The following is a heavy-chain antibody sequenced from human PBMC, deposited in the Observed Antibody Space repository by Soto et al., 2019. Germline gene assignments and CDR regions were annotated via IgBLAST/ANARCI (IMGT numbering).Heavy chain of an antibody. J-gene: IGHJ4*02. CDR1: GGTFSSSA. CDR2: IIPIFGTA. Sequence: GASVKVSCKASGGTFSSSAISWVRQAPGQGLEWMGGIIPIFGTANYAQKFQGRVTITADESTSTAYMELSSLRSEDTAVYYCASQSRGYSPGGYWGQGTLVTVSS. CDR3: ASQSRGYSPGGY. D-gene: IGHD3-22*01. V-gene: IGHV1-69*13.